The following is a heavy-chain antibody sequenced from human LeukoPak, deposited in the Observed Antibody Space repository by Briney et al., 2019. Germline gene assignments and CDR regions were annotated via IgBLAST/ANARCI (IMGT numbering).Heavy chain of an antibody. Sequence: GGSLRLSCVASGFSFSTYSMNWVRHAAGKGLEWVSYVSSSASTKYYADSVEGRFTVSRDNAKNSLYLQMNSLRAEGSGVYYCARPRGGGSHDDFDYWGQGTLVTVSS. V-gene: IGHV3-48*01. CDR3: ARPRGGGSHDDFDY. CDR2: VSSSASTK. D-gene: IGHD1-26*01. CDR1: GFSFSTYS. J-gene: IGHJ4*02.